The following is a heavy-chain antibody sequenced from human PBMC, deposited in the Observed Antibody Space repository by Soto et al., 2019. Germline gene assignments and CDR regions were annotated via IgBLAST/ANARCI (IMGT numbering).Heavy chain of an antibody. D-gene: IGHD6-19*01. J-gene: IGHJ6*02. CDR3: AKVSGQWLPTEIYYYYGMDV. V-gene: IGHV3-30*18. CDR1: GFTFSSYG. CDR2: ISYDGSNK. Sequence: QVQLVESGGGVVQPGRSLRLSCAASGFTFSSYGMHWVRQAPGKGLEWVAVISYDGSNKYYADSVKGRFTISRGNSKNTLYLQMNSLRAEDTAVYYCAKVSGQWLPTEIYYYYGMDVWGQGTTVTVSS.